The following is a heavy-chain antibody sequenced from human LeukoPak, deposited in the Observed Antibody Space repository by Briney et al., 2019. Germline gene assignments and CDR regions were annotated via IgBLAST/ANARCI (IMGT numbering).Heavy chain of an antibody. D-gene: IGHD3-22*01. J-gene: IGHJ4*02. Sequence: AGGSLRLSCAAAGFTFSSYGMHWVRQAPGKGLEWVAFISYDGSNKYYADSVKGRFTISRDNSKNTLYLQMNSLRAEDTAVYYCARVYYDSSGYLSHGDYWGQGTLVTVSS. V-gene: IGHV3-30*03. CDR1: GFTFSSYG. CDR2: ISYDGSNK. CDR3: ARVYYDSSGYLSHGDY.